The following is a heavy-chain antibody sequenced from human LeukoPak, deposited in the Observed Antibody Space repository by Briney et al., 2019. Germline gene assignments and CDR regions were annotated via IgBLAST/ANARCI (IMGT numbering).Heavy chain of an antibody. CDR3: AHSRTNYYDSPYAFDM. Sequence: SGPTLVKPTQTLTLTCTFSGFSLSTSGVGVGWIRQPPGEALDWLALIYWDDDKRYSPSLKSRLTITKDTSKNQVVLTMTNMDPVDTATYYCAHSRTNYYDSPYAFDMWGQGTIVTVSS. D-gene: IGHD3-22*01. V-gene: IGHV2-5*02. J-gene: IGHJ3*02. CDR2: IYWDDDK. CDR1: GFSLSTSGVG.